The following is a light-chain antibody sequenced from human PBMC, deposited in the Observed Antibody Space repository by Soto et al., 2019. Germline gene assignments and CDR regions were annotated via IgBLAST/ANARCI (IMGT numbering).Light chain of an antibody. J-gene: IGLJ1*01. CDR2: DVD. Sequence: QPVLTQPRSVSGSPGQSLTSSGTGTSIDVGGYNYVSWYQHHTGKAPKLMIYDVDKRPSGVPGRFSGSKSGNTASLTISGLQAEDEADYYCCSNAGSYPFVFGTGTKVTVL. CDR3: CSNAGSYPFV. V-gene: IGLV2-11*01. CDR1: SIDVGGYNY.